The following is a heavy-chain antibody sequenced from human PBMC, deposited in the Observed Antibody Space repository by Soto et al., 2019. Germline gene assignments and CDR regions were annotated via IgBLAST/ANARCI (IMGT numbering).Heavy chain of an antibody. CDR2: IIASYGTA. Sequence: SVKVSCKASGGTFSSYAISWVRQAPGQGLEWMGWIIASYGTANYAQKFQGRVTITRDASTSTAYMELSSLRSEDTAVYYCARVWGAAGFDWFDPWGQGTLVTVSS. CDR1: GGTFSSYA. V-gene: IGHV1-69*05. J-gene: IGHJ5*02. CDR3: ARVWGAAGFDWFDP. D-gene: IGHD6-13*01.